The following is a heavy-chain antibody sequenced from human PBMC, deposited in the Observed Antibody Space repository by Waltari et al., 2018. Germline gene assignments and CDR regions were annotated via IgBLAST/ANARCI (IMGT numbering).Heavy chain of an antibody. J-gene: IGHJ4*01. CDR1: GYTFTAYY. Sequence: QVQLVQSGAEVKKPGASVKVSCKTSGYTFTAYYMHWVRQAPGQGLEWMGWINCNTGDRDYAQKFRDLVTMTRETSLTTVDMEMNRLSSDDTAVYYCAREDIVATKVFDDWGHGTLVTVSS. D-gene: IGHD5-12*01. CDR2: INCNTGDR. CDR3: AREDIVATKVFDD. V-gene: IGHV1-2*02.